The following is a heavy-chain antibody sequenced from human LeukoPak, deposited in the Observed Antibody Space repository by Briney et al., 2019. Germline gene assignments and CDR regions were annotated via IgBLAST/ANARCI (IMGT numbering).Heavy chain of an antibody. CDR3: ARGRGYTYANDY. CDR2: IDTDGRTT. J-gene: IGHJ4*02. CDR1: GFTFSTSW. Sequence: GGSLRLSCAASGFTFSTSWMHWVRQAPGKGLLWVSRIDTDGRTTSYADSVKGRFTISRDNAKNTLYLQTNSLRGEDTAVYYCARGRGYTYANDYWGQGTLVTVSS. V-gene: IGHV3-74*01. D-gene: IGHD5-18*01.